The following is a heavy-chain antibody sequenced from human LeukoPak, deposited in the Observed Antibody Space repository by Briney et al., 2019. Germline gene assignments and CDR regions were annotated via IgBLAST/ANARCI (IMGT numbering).Heavy chain of an antibody. J-gene: IGHJ4*02. Sequence: GGSLRLSCAACGFTFNTYSVNCVRQAPGKGLEWVSSISSSSSYIYYADSVKGRFTISRDNAKNSLYLQMNSLRAEDTAVYYCARGDFFEEIDYWGQGALVTVSS. V-gene: IGHV3-21*01. CDR1: GFTFNTYS. CDR3: ARGDFFEEIDY. CDR2: ISSSSSYI. D-gene: IGHD2-21*02.